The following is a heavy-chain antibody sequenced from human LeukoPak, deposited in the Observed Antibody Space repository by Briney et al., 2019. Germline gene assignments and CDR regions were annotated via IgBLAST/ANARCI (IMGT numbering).Heavy chain of an antibody. CDR2: ISYDGSNK. V-gene: IGHV3-30*18. CDR1: GFTFSSYG. Sequence: PGRSLRLSCAASGFTFSSYGMHWVRQAPGKGLEWVAVISYDGSNKYYADSVKGRFTISRDNSKNTLYLQMNSLRAEDTAVYYCAKGGFQYQLLYWECFDYWGQGTLVTVSS. J-gene: IGHJ4*02. CDR3: AKGGFQYQLLYWECFDY. D-gene: IGHD2-2*02.